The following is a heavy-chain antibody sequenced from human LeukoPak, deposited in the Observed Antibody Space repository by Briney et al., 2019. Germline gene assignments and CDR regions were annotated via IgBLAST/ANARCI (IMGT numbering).Heavy chain of an antibody. Sequence: SQTLSLTCTVSGGSISSGGYYWSWIRQHPGKGLEWIGYIYYSGSTYYNPSLKSRVTISVDTSKNRFSLKLSSVTAADTAVYYCARDRKQLVHQGHYFDYWGQGTLVTVSS. CDR2: IYYSGST. CDR3: ARDRKQLVHQGHYFDY. J-gene: IGHJ4*02. V-gene: IGHV4-31*03. CDR1: GGSISSGGYY. D-gene: IGHD6-6*01.